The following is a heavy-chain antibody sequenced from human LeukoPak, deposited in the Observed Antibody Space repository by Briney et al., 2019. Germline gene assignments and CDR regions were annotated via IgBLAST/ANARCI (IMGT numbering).Heavy chain of an antibody. Sequence: EPGGSLRLSCAASGFTFSSYSMNWVRHAPGKGLVWVSRINSDGSSTSYADSVKGRFTISRDNAKNTLYLQMNSLRAEDTAVYYCARDGGSYELDYWGQGTLVTVSS. V-gene: IGHV3-74*01. CDR1: GFTFSSYS. J-gene: IGHJ4*02. D-gene: IGHD1-26*01. CDR3: ARDGGSYELDY. CDR2: INSDGSST.